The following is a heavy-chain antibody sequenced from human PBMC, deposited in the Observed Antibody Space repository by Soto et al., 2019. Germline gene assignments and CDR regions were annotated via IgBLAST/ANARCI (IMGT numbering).Heavy chain of an antibody. Sequence: QVQLVQSGAEVKKPGSSVNVSCKASGGTFSNLAINWVRQAPGQGLEWMGGITPILGAANYAQKIQARVSIHPDESTSTVHMDLSSLRSDDTAMYYCATDGQITIFGVASAPYAMDVWGQGTTVTVSS. J-gene: IGHJ6*02. D-gene: IGHD3-3*01. CDR1: GGTFSNLA. CDR3: ATDGQITIFGVASAPYAMDV. CDR2: ITPILGAA. V-gene: IGHV1-69*05.